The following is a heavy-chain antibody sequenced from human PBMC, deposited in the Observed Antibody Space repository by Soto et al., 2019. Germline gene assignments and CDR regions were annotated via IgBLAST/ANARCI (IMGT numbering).Heavy chain of an antibody. D-gene: IGHD5-18*01. Sequence: SVKVSCKASGGTFSSYAISWVRQAPGQGLEWMGGIIPIFGTANYAQKFQGRVTITADESTSTAYMELSSLRSEDTAVYYCASGGRSDFAAMDANSYSDMDVWGQGTTVTVSS. J-gene: IGHJ6*02. CDR1: GGTFSSYA. CDR2: IIPIFGTA. V-gene: IGHV1-69*13. CDR3: ASGGRSDFAAMDANSYSDMDV.